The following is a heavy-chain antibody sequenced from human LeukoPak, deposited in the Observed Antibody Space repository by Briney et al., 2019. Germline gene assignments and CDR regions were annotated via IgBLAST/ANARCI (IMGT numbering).Heavy chain of an antibody. CDR1: GYTYTSYD. V-gene: IGHV1-8*01. D-gene: IGHD2-15*01. CDR3: ARGGGVWWQLAKGGYIDY. Sequence: ASVKVSCKASGYTYTSYDSNWVRQATGQGLEWMGWMNPNSGNTGYAQKFQGRVTMTRNTSISTAYMELSSLRSEDTAVYYCARGGGVWWQLAKGGYIDYWGQGTLVTVSS. CDR2: MNPNSGNT. J-gene: IGHJ4*02.